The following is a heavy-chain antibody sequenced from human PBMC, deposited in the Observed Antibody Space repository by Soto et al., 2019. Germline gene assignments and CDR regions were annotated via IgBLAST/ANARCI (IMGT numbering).Heavy chain of an antibody. CDR1: GGSISTYY. CDR3: ARLGVTSFYYGMDV. J-gene: IGHJ6*02. Sequence: SETLSLTCTVSGGSISTYYWNWIRQSAGKGLEWIGRVYISGSTNYHPSLKSRVAMSVDTSNNQFSLKVTSVTAADTAMYYCARLGVTSFYYGMDVWGQGTTVTVSS. CDR2: VYISGST. V-gene: IGHV4-4*07. D-gene: IGHD2-21*02.